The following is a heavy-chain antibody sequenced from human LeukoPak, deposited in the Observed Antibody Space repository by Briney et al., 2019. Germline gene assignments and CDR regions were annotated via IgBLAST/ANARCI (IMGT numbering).Heavy chain of an antibody. CDR3: AKSTRWPSEY. CDR1: GFTFSDYW. J-gene: IGHJ4*02. CDR2: IKQDGREI. V-gene: IGHV3-7*01. D-gene: IGHD2-15*01. Sequence: GGSLRLSCVVSGFTFSDYWMIWVRQAPGKGLEWVASIKQDGREIYYVDSVKGRFTVSRDNTKNTLFLQMNSLRADDTAVYYCAKSTRWPSEYWGQGTLVTVSS.